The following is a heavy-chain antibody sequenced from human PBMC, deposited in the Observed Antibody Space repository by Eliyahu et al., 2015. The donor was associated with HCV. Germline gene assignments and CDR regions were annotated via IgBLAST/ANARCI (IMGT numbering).Heavy chain of an antibody. CDR2: ITPYNGNT. CDR1: GYIFTYRY. J-gene: IGHJ4*02. V-gene: IGHV1-45*02. CDR3: GRSRLNGDQYNFES. D-gene: IGHD4-17*01. Sequence: QMLLEQSGAEVKETGSSVKLSCSASGYIFTYRYLHWVRQAPGQPFEWMGWITPYNGNTNYAHKFRGRVTITRATSLNPIYMELSGLRSDDTAIYYCGRSRLNGDQYNFESWGPGTSVTVSS.